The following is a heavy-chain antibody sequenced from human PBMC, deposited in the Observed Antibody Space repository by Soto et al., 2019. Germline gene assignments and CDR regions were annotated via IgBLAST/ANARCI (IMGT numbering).Heavy chain of an antibody. V-gene: IGHV3-33*01. J-gene: IGHJ3*02. CDR1: GCTFSSYG. CDR2: IWYDGSNK. Sequence: GGSLRLSCAASGCTFSSYGMHWVRQAPGKGLEWVAVIWYDGSNKYYADSVKGRFTISRDNSKNTLYLQMNSLRAEDTAVYYCARDSRGGWYRVAFDIWGQGTMVTVSS. CDR3: ARDSRGGWYRVAFDI. D-gene: IGHD6-19*01.